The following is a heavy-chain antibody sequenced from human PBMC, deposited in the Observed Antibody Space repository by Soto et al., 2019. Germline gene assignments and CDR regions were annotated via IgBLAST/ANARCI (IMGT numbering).Heavy chain of an antibody. Sequence: QEQLVESGGGVVQPGRSLRLSCVVSGFTFSTYGMHWVRQAPGKGLEWVAVVSFDGSKKYTTDSVKGRFTISRDNPKNKLNMQMNNLRPDDTAVYFCAKDMFDMGMVFALWGQGTPVPVSS. D-gene: IGHD3-10*01. CDR2: VSFDGSKK. CDR3: AKDMFDMGMVFAL. V-gene: IGHV3-30*18. CDR1: GFTFSTYG. J-gene: IGHJ4*02.